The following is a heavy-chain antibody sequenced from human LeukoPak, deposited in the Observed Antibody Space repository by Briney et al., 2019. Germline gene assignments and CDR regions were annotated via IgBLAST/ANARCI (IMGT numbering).Heavy chain of an antibody. CDR2: ISSSGSTI. CDR1: GFTFSSYE. CDR3: TRSGYRHPYHFDS. J-gene: IGHJ4*02. V-gene: IGHV3-48*03. Sequence: GGSLRLSCAASGFTFSSYEMNWVRQAPGKGLEWVSYISSSGSTIYYADSVKGRFTISRDNAKNSLYLQMNSLRADDTAIYYCTRSGYRHPYHFDSWGQGTLVIVSS. D-gene: IGHD3-22*01.